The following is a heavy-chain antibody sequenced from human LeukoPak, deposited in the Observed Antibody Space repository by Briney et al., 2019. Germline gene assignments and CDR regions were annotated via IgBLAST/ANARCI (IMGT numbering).Heavy chain of an antibody. D-gene: IGHD3-10*01. Sequence: GASVKVSCKASGYTFTGYYMHWVRQAPGQGLEWMGIINPSGGSTSYAQKFQGRVTMTRDTSTSTVYMELSSLRSEDTAVNYCARDIGGSGSLAYYYYMDVWGKGTTVTVSS. V-gene: IGHV1-46*01. J-gene: IGHJ6*03. CDR1: GYTFTGYY. CDR3: ARDIGGSGSLAYYYYMDV. CDR2: INPSGGST.